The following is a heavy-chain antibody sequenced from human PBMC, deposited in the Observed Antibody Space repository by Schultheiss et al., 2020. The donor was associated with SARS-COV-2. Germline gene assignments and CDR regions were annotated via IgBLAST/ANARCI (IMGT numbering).Heavy chain of an antibody. J-gene: IGHJ4*02. CDR2: IGNAGDT. CDR3: ARVGSGWFLDY. D-gene: IGHD6-19*01. CDR1: GFTFSSYD. V-gene: IGHV3-13*01. Sequence: GESLKISCAASGFTFSSYDMHWVRQATGKGLEWVSAIGNAGDTYYADSVKGRFTISRDNAKNSLYLQMNSLRDEDTAVYYCARVGSGWFLDYWGPGTLLTVSS.